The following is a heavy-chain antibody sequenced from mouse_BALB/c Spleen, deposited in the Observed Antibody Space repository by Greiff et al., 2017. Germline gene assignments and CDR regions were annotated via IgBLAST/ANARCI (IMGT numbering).Heavy chain of an antibody. CDR1: GYTFTDYW. Sequence: QVQLQQPGAELVMPGASVKMSCKASGYTFTDYWMHWVKQRPGQGLEWIGAIDTSDSYTSYNQKFKGKATLTVDESSSTAYMQLSSLTSEDSAVYYCARGGDGSRGDAMDYWGQGTSVTVSS. CDR3: ARGGDGSRGDAMDY. D-gene: IGHD1-1*01. CDR2: IDTSDSYT. V-gene: IGHV1-69*01. J-gene: IGHJ4*01.